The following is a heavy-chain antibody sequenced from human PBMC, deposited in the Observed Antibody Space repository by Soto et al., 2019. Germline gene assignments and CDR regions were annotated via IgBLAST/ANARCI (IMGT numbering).Heavy chain of an antibody. D-gene: IGHD2-2*02. Sequence: LSLTCTVSGGSISSYYWSWIRQPAGKGLEWIGRIYTSGSTNYNPSLKSRVTMSVDTSKNQFSLKLSSVTAADTAVYYCARDQVASLEYCSSTSSYTKNCFDPWGQGTLVTVSS. CDR2: IYTSGST. V-gene: IGHV4-4*07. J-gene: IGHJ5*02. CDR1: GGSISSYY. CDR3: ARDQVASLEYCSSTSSYTKNCFDP.